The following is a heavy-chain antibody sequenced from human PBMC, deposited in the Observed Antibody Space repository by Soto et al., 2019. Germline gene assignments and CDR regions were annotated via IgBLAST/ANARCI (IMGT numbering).Heavy chain of an antibody. CDR3: GSSSY. V-gene: IGHV3-15*07. D-gene: IGHD6-19*01. J-gene: IGHJ4*02. Sequence: EVQLVESGGGLVEPGGSLRLSCAASGFAFSDAWMNWVRQVPGKGLEWVGRIKRKIDGGTTDYAAPGKGRSTISRDDTKNMLYPQMNSLKSEDTAVYYFGSSSYWAKGTRVTSSP. CDR1: GFAFSDAW. CDR2: IKRKIDGGTT.